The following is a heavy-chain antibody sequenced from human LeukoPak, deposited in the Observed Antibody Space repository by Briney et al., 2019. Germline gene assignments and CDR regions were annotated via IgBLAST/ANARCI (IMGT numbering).Heavy chain of an antibody. CDR3: ASPPRMVRGVLYYFDY. D-gene: IGHD3-10*01. J-gene: IGHJ4*02. CDR1: GYTFTGYY. CDR2: INPNSGGT. Sequence: ASVKVSCKASGYTFTGYYMHWVRQAPGQGLEWMGWINPNSGGTNYAQKFQGRVTMTRDTSISTAYMELSRLRSDDTAVYYCASPPRMVRGVLYYFDYWGQGTLVTVSS. V-gene: IGHV1-2*02.